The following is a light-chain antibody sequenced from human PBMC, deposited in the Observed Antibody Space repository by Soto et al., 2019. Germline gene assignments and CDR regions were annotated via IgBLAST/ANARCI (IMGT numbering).Light chain of an antibody. J-gene: IGLJ1*01. CDR2: DVS. V-gene: IGLV2-14*03. Sequence: QSALTQPPSASGSPGQSVTISCTGTSSDVGTYNYVSWYRQYPGKAPKLMIYDVSDRPSGVSNRFSGSKSGNTASLTISGLQTEDEADYYCSSYTSSSLYVFGTGTKLTVL. CDR3: SSYTSSSLYV. CDR1: SSDVGTYNY.